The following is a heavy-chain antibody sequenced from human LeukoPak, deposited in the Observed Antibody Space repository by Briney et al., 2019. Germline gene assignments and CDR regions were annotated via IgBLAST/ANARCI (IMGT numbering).Heavy chain of an antibody. CDR3: ARDRVYLGREDAFDI. V-gene: IGHV3-53*01. CDR1: GFSVSSSF. CDR2: IYSIGST. D-gene: IGHD7-27*01. Sequence: GGSLRLSCAASGFSVSSSFMSWVRQAPGKGLEWVSVIYSIGSTFYADSVKGRFTISRDNSKNTLYLHMNSLRAEDTAVYYCARDRVYLGREDAFDIWSQGTMVTVSS. J-gene: IGHJ3*02.